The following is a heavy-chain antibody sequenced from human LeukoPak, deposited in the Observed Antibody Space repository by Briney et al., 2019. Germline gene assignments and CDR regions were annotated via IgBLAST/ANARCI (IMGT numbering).Heavy chain of an antibody. J-gene: IGHJ6*02. CDR1: GFTFSSYW. Sequence: GGSLRLSCAASGFTFSSYWMSWVRQAPGKGLEWVANINQDGSEKYYVDSVKGRFTISRDNAKNSLYLQMNSLRAEDTAVYYCAREVGIAAAFYYYYGMDGWGQGTTVTVS. CDR2: INQDGSEK. CDR3: AREVGIAAAFYYYYGMDG. V-gene: IGHV3-7*01. D-gene: IGHD6-13*01.